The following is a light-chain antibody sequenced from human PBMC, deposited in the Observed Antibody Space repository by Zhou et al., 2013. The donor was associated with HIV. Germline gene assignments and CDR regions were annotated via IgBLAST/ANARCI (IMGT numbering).Light chain of an antibody. CDR2: GAS. CDR1: QSVSSNS. V-gene: IGKV3-20*01. CDR3: RQYGGSPLT. Sequence: EIVLTQSPDTLSLSPGETATLSCRATQSVSSNSLAWYQQRPGQAPRLLIYGASNRATGIPDRFRGSGSGTDFTLTISRLEPEDFAVYYCRQYGGSPLTFGGGTKVEIK. J-gene: IGKJ4*01.